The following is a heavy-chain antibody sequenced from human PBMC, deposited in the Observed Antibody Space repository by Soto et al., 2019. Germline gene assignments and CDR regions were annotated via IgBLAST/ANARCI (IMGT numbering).Heavy chain of an antibody. CDR1: GGSISSGGYS. D-gene: IGHD5-12*01. J-gene: IGHJ4*02. V-gene: IGHV4-30-2*01. CDR2: IYHSGTT. CDR3: AAGGGLPRYY. Sequence: QLQLQESGSGLVKPSQTLSLTCAVSGGSISSGGYSWSWIRQPPGKGLEWIGYIYHSGTTSYNPSLKSRVTISVDRSKMQFSLKLGSVTAADTAVYYCAAGGGLPRYYWGQGTLVTVSS.